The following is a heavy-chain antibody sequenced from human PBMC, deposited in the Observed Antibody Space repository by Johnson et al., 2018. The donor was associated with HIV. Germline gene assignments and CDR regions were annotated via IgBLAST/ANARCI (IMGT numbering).Heavy chain of an antibody. J-gene: IGHJ3*02. D-gene: IGHD6-13*01. CDR3: ARDRLGYSSSWGGVDAFDI. CDR1: GFTFSSYG. CDR2: IRYDGSNK. Sequence: QMQLVESGGGVVQPGGSLRLSCAASGFTFSSYGMHWVRQAPGKGLEWVAFIRYDGSNKYYADSVKGRFTISRDNSKNTLYLQMNSLRAEDTAVYYCARDRLGYSSSWGGVDAFDIWGQGTMVTVSS. V-gene: IGHV3-30*02.